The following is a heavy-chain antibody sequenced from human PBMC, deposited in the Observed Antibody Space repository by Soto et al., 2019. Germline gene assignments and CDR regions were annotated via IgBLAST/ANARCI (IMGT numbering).Heavy chain of an antibody. D-gene: IGHD3-9*01. CDR3: ARDRELMVIITLSHAFGS. Sequence: GASVKVSCKGSGYTFTSYAMHWVRQAPGQRLEWMGWISAYNGNTNYAQKLQGRVTMTTDTSTSTAYMELRSLRSDDTAVYYCARDRELMVIITLSHAFGSWGQGKSVTVAS. J-gene: IGHJ3*02. CDR2: ISAYNGNT. V-gene: IGHV1-18*01. CDR1: GYTFTSYA.